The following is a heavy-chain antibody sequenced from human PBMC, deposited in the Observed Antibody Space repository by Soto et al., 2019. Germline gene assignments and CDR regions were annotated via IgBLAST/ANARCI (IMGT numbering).Heavy chain of an antibody. V-gene: IGHV1-8*01. J-gene: IGHJ5*02. D-gene: IGHD3-3*01. CDR3: ARGLTIFGVVTMGDWFDP. Sequence: QVQLVQSGAEVKKPGASVKVSCKASGYTFTSYDINWVRQATGQGLEWMGWMNPNSGNTGYAQKFQGRVTMTRNTYISTDYMELSSLRSEDTAVYYCARGLTIFGVVTMGDWFDPWGQGTLVTVSS. CDR1: GYTFTSYD. CDR2: MNPNSGNT.